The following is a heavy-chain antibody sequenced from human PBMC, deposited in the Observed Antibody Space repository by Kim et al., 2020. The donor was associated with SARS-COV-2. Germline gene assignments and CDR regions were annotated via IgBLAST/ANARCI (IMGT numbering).Heavy chain of an antibody. CDR1: IYTFSSYG. V-gene: IGHV1-18*01. CDR2: INAYNGNT. Sequence: ASVKVSCKASIYTFSSYGFSWVRQAPGQGLEWMGWINAYNGNTKYAQKVQGRVTMTIDTSTRTAYMELRALRSDDTAVYYCARDNFDSLFDSWGQGTLVTVSS. CDR3: ARDNFDSLFDS. D-gene: IGHD3-9*01. J-gene: IGHJ5*01.